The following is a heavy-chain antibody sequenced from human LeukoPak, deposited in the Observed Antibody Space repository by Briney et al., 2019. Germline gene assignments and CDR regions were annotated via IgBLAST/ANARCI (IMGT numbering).Heavy chain of an antibody. CDR1: GYTFTGYY. Sequence: ASVKVSCKASGYTFTGYYMHWVRQAPGQGLEWMGWINPNSGGTNYAQKFQGRATMTRDTSISTAYMELSRLRSDDTAVYYCARDEVLPHTMIVVEGCFDIWGQGTMVTVSS. D-gene: IGHD3-22*01. J-gene: IGHJ3*02. CDR2: INPNSGGT. V-gene: IGHV1-2*02. CDR3: ARDEVLPHTMIVVEGCFDI.